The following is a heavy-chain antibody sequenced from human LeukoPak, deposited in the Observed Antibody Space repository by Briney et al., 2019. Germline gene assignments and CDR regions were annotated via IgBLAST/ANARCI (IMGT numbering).Heavy chain of an antibody. D-gene: IGHD6-13*01. V-gene: IGHV1-58*01. CDR2: IVVGSGNT. CDR3: ARASGYSSSWYGWYFDL. CDR1: GFTFTSSA. Sequence: SVKVSCKASGFTFTSSAVQWVRQARGQRLEWIGWIVVGSGNTNYAQKFQERVTITRDMSTSTAYMELSSLRSEDTAVYYCARASGYSSSWYGWYFDLWGRGTLVTVSS. J-gene: IGHJ2*01.